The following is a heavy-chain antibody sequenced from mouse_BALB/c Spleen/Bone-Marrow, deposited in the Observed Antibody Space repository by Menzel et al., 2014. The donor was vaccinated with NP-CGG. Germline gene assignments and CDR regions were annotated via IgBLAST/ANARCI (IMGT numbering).Heavy chain of an antibody. Sequence: QVQLQQPGAELVRPGSSVKISCKASGYAFSVYWMNWVRQRPGQGLEWIGQIYPGDGDTNYNGKFKGRATLTADKSSNAAYMQLSSLTSEDSAVYFCARGGISFDYWGQGTTLTVSS. J-gene: IGHJ2*01. CDR1: GYAFSVYW. V-gene: IGHV1-80*01. CDR2: IYPGDGDT. CDR3: ARGGISFDY.